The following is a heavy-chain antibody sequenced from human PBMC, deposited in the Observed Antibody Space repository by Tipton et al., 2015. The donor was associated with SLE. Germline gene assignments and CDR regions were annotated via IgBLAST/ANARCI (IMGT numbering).Heavy chain of an antibody. CDR1: GFTFKTYA. J-gene: IGHJ4*02. CDR3: ARDSSVRGTYYSDY. Sequence: SLRLSCAASGFTFKTYAMGWVRQAPGKGLEWVSVIYSGGDTYYADSVKGRFTISRDNSKNTLYLQMNSLRPEDTAVFYCARDSSVRGTYYSDYWGQGSLVTVSS. V-gene: IGHV3-23*03. D-gene: IGHD1-26*01. CDR2: IYSGGDT.